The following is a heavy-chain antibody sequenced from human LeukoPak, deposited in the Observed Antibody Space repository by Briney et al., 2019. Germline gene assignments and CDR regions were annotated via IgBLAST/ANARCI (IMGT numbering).Heavy chain of an antibody. V-gene: IGHV4-39*07. J-gene: IGHJ4*02. Sequence: SETLSLTCTVSSDSISSSSYYWGWIRQPPGKGLEWIGTIYYSGSTYYNPSLKSRVTISVDTSKNQFSLKLSSVTAADTAVYYCARDLVATGVDYWGQGTLVTVSS. D-gene: IGHD5-12*01. CDR3: ARDLVATGVDY. CDR2: IYYSGST. CDR1: SDSISSSSYY.